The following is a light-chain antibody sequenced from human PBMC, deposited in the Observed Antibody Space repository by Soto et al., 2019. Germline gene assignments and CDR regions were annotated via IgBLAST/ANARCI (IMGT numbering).Light chain of an antibody. J-gene: IGKJ2*01. Sequence: ESVLTQSPGTLSLSPGERATLSCRATQSIGDSYVAWYQHKPGQAPRLLIYDTSGRATGVPDRFSGSGSETDFTLTISRLEPEDFGVYYCQKYSSSVYTFGQGTRLEIK. CDR2: DTS. CDR1: QSIGDSY. CDR3: QKYSSSVYT. V-gene: IGKV3-20*01.